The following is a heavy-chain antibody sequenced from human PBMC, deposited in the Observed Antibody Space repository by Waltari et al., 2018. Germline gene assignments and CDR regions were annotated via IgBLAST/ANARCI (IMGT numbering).Heavy chain of an antibody. V-gene: IGHV3-74*01. D-gene: IGHD2-15*01. CDR2: INSDGSST. CDR3: VRGVEY. CDR1: GFTFSSSW. J-gene: IGHJ4*02. Sequence: EVQLVESGGGLVQPGGSLRLSCVASGFTFSSSWRHWVGQAPGKGRVWVSRINSDGSSTRYADSVKGRFTISRDNAKNTLYLQMNSLRAEDTAVYYCVRGVEYWGQGTPVTVSS.